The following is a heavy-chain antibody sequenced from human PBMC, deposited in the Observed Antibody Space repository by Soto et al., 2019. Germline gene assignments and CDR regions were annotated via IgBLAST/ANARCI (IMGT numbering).Heavy chain of an antibody. V-gene: IGHV1-18*01. CDR3: AKESPTSPDAFDI. J-gene: IGHJ3*02. Sequence: ASVKVSCKAPGYTFTSYGISWVRQAPGQGLEWMGWISAYNGNTNYAQKLQGRVTMTTDTSTSTAYMELRSLRSDDTAVYYCAKESPTSPDAFDIWGQGTMVIVSS. CDR2: ISAYNGNT. CDR1: GYTFTSYG.